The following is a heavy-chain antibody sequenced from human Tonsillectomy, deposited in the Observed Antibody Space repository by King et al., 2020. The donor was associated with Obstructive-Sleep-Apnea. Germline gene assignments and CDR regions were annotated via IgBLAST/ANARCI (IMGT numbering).Heavy chain of an antibody. Sequence: VQLVESGGGLVQPGGSLRLSCAASGFTFNSYWMSWVRQAPGKGREWVANIKRDGREKNCVDSVKGRFTISRDNAKNSLYLQMNSLRAEDTAVYYCARDQNYYDSSAYYDAFDLWGQGTMVTVSS. J-gene: IGHJ3*01. D-gene: IGHD3-22*01. CDR1: GFTFNSYW. CDR3: ARDQNYYDSSAYYDAFDL. CDR2: IKRDGREK. V-gene: IGHV3-7*01.